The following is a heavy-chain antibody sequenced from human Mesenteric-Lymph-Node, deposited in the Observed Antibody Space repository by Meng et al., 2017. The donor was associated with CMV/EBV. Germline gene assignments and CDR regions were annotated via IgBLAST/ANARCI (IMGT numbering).Heavy chain of an antibody. D-gene: IGHD2-8*02. Sequence: LSLTCAASGFTFDDYAMHWVRQAPGKGLEWVSGIGWNSGVRGYADSEKGRFSISRDNAKNSLYLEMNSLRPEDTALYYCAKDLKATGEGGFDIWGQGTMVTVSS. J-gene: IGHJ3*02. V-gene: IGHV3-9*01. CDR3: AKDLKATGEGGFDI. CDR1: GFTFDDYA. CDR2: IGWNSGVR.